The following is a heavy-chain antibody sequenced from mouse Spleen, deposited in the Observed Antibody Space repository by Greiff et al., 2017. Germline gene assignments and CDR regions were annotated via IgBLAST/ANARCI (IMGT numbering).Heavy chain of an antibody. CDR3: ARGGSNYGFAY. CDR1: GYSFTGYF. CDR2: INPYNGDT. D-gene: IGHD2-5*01. Sequence: EVKLQQSGPELVKPGDSVKISCKASGYSFTGYFMNWVMQSHGKSLEWIGRINPYNGDTFYNQKFKGKATLTVDKSSTTAHMELRSLTFEDSAVYYCARGGSNYGFAYWGQGTLVTVSA. V-gene: IGHV1-20*01. J-gene: IGHJ3*01.